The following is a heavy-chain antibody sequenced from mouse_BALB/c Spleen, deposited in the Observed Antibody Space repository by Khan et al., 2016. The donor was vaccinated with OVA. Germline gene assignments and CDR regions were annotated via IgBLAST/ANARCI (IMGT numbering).Heavy chain of an antibody. V-gene: IGHV9-3-1*01. CDR3: ARPPYFSCVLDN. J-gene: IGHJ4*01. D-gene: IGHD2-10*01. Sequence: QIQLVQSGPELKKPGETVKISCKASGHTFTKYGMNWVKQAPGKGLKWMGWINTYTGEPAYADDFNGRIAFSLETSASTAYLQINNLKNEDTATYFCARPPYFSCVLDNWGQGTSVTVSS. CDR2: INTYTGEP. CDR1: GHTFTKYG.